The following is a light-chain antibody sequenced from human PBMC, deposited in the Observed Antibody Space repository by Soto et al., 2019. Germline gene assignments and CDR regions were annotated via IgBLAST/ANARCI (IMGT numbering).Light chain of an antibody. CDR2: SNN. Sequence: SVLTQPPSASGTPGQRVTISCSGSSSSIGSYYVYWYQHLPGTAPKLLIYSNNQRPSGVPDRFSGSKSGTSASLAISGLRSEDEADYYCAAWDDSLSGWVFGGGTKLTVL. V-gene: IGLV1-47*02. CDR3: AAWDDSLSGWV. CDR1: SSSIGSYY. J-gene: IGLJ3*02.